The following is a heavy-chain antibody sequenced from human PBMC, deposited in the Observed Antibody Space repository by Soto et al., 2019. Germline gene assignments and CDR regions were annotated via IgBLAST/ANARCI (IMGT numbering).Heavy chain of an antibody. D-gene: IGHD2-21*02. J-gene: IGHJ4*02. CDR3: AREGGLSVSVGGDLSYYFDY. V-gene: IGHV1-3*01. CDR2: INAGNGNT. CDR1: GYTFTSYA. Sequence: ASVKVSCKASGYTFTSYAMHWVRQAPGQRLEWMGWINAGNGNTKYSQKFQGRVTITRDKSASTAYMELSSLRSEDTAVYYCAREGGLSVSVGGDLSYYFDYWGQGTLVTVSS.